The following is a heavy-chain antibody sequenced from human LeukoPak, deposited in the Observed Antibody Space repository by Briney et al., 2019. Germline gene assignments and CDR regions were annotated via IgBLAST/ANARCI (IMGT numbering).Heavy chain of an antibody. CDR1: GGSIRSYY. D-gene: IGHD4-23*01. CDR3: ARGRNDNGGMFFDS. Sequence: PSETLSLTCIVSGGSIRSYYWSWIRQAPGKGLEWIGFISYSGYTSYSPSLKSRVAISVDTSKSQFSLRLSSMTAADTAIYYCARGRNDNGGMFFDSWAQGTLVTVSP. CDR2: ISYSGYT. J-gene: IGHJ4*02. V-gene: IGHV4-59*01.